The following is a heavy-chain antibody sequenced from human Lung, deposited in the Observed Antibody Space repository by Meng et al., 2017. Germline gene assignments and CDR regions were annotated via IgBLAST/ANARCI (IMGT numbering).Heavy chain of an antibody. CDR1: GYNFPDYY. V-gene: IGHV1-2*06. J-gene: IGHJ4*02. CDR2: IDPKNGDT. D-gene: IGHD6-13*01. Sequence: QGQLVESGDAVKTPGASVKVSCKPSGYNFPDYYIHWVRQAPGQGLEWMGRIDPKNGDTHYAQKFQGRVTMTGDTSISTAYMDLSGLRSDDTAVYYCARDEDISAAGKLFGDYWGQGTLVTVSS. CDR3: ARDEDISAAGKLFGDY.